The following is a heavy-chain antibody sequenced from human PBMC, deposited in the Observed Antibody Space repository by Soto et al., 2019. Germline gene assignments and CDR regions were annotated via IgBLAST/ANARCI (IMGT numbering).Heavy chain of an antibody. Sequence: QVQLVQSGAEVKKPGSSVKVSCKASGCTFSSYTISWVRQAPGQGLEWMGRIIPIPGIANYAQKFQSRVTITADKSTSTAYMELSSLRSEDTAVYYWVSTWSYGDYLEYDYWGQGTLVTVSS. J-gene: IGHJ4*02. V-gene: IGHV1-69*02. D-gene: IGHD4-17*01. CDR2: IIPIPGIA. CDR1: GCTFSSYT. CDR3: VSTWSYGDYLEYDY.